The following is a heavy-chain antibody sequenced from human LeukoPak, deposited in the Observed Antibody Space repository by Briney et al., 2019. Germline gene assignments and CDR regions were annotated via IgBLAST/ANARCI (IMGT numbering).Heavy chain of an antibody. CDR3: ARVRRDGYNQYPIDAFDI. CDR2: DGHT. D-gene: IGHD5-24*01. V-gene: IGHV4-61*01. J-gene: IGHJ3*02. Sequence: PSETLSLTCTVSGGSVSSGYFHWSWIRQAPGKGLEWIGHDGHTNYNPPLRSRVTISIDTSSNQFSLRLNSVTAADTGVYYCARVRRDGYNQYPIDAFDIWGQGTMVTVSS. CDR1: GGSVSSGYFH.